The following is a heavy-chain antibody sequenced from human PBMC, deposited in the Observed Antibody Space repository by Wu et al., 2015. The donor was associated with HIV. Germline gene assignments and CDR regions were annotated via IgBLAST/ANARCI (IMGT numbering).Heavy chain of an antibody. CDR3: ARGKYYYDSSSYYSSDY. CDR1: GYTFIDYY. Sequence: QVQLLQSGAEVKKPGASVMVSCKASGYTFIDYYIYWVRQTPGQGPEWMGWINPNSGDTNYAQKFQGRVTMTRDTSISTAYMELSRLRSDDTAVYYCARGKYYYDSSSYYSSDYWGQGTLVTVSS. V-gene: IGHV1-2*02. CDR2: INPNSGDT. J-gene: IGHJ4*02. D-gene: IGHD3-22*01.